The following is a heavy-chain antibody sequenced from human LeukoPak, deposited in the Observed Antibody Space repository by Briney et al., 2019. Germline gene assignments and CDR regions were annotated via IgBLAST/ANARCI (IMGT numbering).Heavy chain of an antibody. CDR3: ARASGSYDY. D-gene: IGHD1-26*01. J-gene: IGHJ4*02. V-gene: IGHV3-33*08. CDR2: IWYDGGTK. Sequence: GGPLRLSCAAGGFTFSTYGMHWVRLAPGKGLEWVAVIWYDGGTKYYADSVKGRFTISRDNSKNTLYLQMNSLRPEDTAVYYCARASGSYDYWGQGTLVTVSS. CDR1: GFTFSTYG.